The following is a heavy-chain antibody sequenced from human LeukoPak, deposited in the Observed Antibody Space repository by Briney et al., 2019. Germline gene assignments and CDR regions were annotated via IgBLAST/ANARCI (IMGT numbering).Heavy chain of an antibody. CDR3: ARERGNTAADGPWFDP. V-gene: IGHV4-4*02. D-gene: IGHD6-13*01. CDR2: IYHSRST. CDR1: GGSISSSNW. J-gene: IGHJ5*02. Sequence: SGTLSLTCAVSGGSISSSNWWSWVRQPPGKGLEWIGEIYHSRSTNYNPSLKSRVTISVDKSKNQFSLKLSSVTAADTAVYYCARERGNTAADGPWFDPWGQGTLVTVSS.